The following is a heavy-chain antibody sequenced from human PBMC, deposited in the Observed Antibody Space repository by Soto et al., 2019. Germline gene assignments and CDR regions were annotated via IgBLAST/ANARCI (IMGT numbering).Heavy chain of an antibody. CDR2: ISYSGSP. J-gene: IGHJ1*01. V-gene: IGHV4-30-4*01. Sequence: SETLSLTCTVPGVSVSRDYQWIWIRQPPGKGLEWIGHISYSGSPYYHPSLRSRLSISVDTSKNQFSLKVKSVTAADTAVYYCARAWDFWGQGTLVTVSS. D-gene: IGHD1-26*01. CDR1: GVSVSRDYQ. CDR3: ARAWDF.